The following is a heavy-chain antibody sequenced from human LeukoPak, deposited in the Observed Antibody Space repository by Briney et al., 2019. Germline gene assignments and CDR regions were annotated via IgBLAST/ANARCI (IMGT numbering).Heavy chain of an antibody. V-gene: IGHV3-30*02. CDR1: GFTFSSYG. Sequence: GGSLRLSCAASGFTFSSYGMHWVRQAPGKGLEWVAFIRYDGSNKYYADSVKGRFTISRDNSKNTLYLQMNSLRAEDTAVYYCAKGRTNWGYYYFDYWGQGTLVTVSS. CDR2: IRYDGSNK. D-gene: IGHD7-27*01. CDR3: AKGRTNWGYYYFDY. J-gene: IGHJ4*02.